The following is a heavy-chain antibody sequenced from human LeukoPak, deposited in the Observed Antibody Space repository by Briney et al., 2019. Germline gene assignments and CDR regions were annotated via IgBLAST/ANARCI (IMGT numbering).Heavy chain of an antibody. CDR1: GFTFSDYY. CDR3: ARGHRAYDSSGC. D-gene: IGHD3-22*01. V-gene: IGHV3-11*01. J-gene: IGHJ4*02. CDR2: ISSSGSTI. Sequence: GGPLRLSCAASGFTFSDYYMSWIRQARGKGLEWVSYISSSGSTIYYADSVKGRFTISRDNAKNSLYLQKNSLRAEDTAVYYCARGHRAYDSSGCWGQGTLVTVSS.